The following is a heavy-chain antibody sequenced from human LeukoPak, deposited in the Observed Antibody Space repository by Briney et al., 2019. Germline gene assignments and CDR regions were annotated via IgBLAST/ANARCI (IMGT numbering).Heavy chain of an antibody. CDR2: IYYSGST. Sequence: SETLSLTCTVSGGSISSSSYYWGWIRQPPGQGLEWIGSIYYSGSTYYNPSLKSRVTISVDTSKNQFSLKLSSVTAADTAVYYCARHQQGVGAIIDYWGQGTLVTVSS. D-gene: IGHD1-26*01. V-gene: IGHV4-39*01. CDR3: ARHQQGVGAIIDY. J-gene: IGHJ4*02. CDR1: GGSISSSSYY.